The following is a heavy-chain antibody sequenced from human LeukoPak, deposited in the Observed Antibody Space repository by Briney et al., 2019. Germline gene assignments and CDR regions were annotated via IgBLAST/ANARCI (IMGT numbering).Heavy chain of an antibody. J-gene: IGHJ4*02. CDR1: GFTFSSHA. CDR2: ISGSGGST. V-gene: IGHV3-23*01. CDR3: AKEASRDQYYDDSSGYHYFDY. Sequence: GGSLRLSCAASGFTFSSHAMSWVRQARGKGLEWVSAISGSGGSTFYADSVKGRFTISRDNSENTLYLQMNSLRAEETAVYYCAKEASRDQYYDDSSGYHYFDYWGQGTLVTVSS. D-gene: IGHD3-22*01.